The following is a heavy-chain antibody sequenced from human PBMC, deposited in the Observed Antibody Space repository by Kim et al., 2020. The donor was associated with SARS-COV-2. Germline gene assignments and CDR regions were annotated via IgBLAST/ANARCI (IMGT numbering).Heavy chain of an antibody. J-gene: IGHJ4*02. CDR3: ARWEMATITFDY. V-gene: IGHV3-30*01. Sequence: YYADSVKGRFTITRDNSKNTLYLQMNSLRAEDTAVYYCARWEMATITFDYWGQGTLVTVSS. D-gene: IGHD5-12*01.